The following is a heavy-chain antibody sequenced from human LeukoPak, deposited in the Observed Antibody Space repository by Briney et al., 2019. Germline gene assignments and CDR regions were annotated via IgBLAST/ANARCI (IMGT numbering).Heavy chain of an antibody. Sequence: GRSLRLSCAASGFTFSSYSMNWVRQAPGKGLEWVSSISSSSSYIYYADSVKGRFTISRDNSKNTLYLQMNSLRAEDTAVYYCAKAWSNAFDIWGQGTMVTVSS. CDR3: AKAWSNAFDI. CDR2: ISSSSSYI. J-gene: IGHJ3*02. V-gene: IGHV3-21*01. D-gene: IGHD1-1*01. CDR1: GFTFSSYS.